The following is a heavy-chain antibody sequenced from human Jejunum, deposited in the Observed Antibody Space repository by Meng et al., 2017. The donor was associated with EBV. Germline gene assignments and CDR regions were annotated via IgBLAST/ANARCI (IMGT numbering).Heavy chain of an antibody. CDR1: GFTFSSFG. V-gene: IGHV3-30*03. Sequence: QVRLVVSWGGVVPPARSLGLSCAGSGFTFSSFGMHWVRQAPGKGLEWVAIISNDGNDERYADSVKGRFTISRDNSKSTLYLQMNSLKPEDTALYYCARACSGGPFCYYFDFWGQGTLVTVSS. CDR3: ARACSGGPFCYYFDF. CDR2: ISNDGNDE. D-gene: IGHD3-10*02. J-gene: IGHJ4*02.